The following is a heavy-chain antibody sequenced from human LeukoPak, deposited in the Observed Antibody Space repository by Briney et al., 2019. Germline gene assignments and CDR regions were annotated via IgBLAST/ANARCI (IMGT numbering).Heavy chain of an antibody. V-gene: IGHV3-33*06. Sequence: PGRSLRLSCAASGFTFSDYGIHWVRQAPGKGLEGVAVIWYDGTNKYYGDSVKGRFTISRDNSKNTLYLQMNSLRAEDTAVYYCAKDRGSYSTTADSWGQGTLVTVSS. D-gene: IGHD1-26*01. CDR3: AKDRGSYSTTADS. J-gene: IGHJ5*01. CDR1: GFTFSDYG. CDR2: IWYDGTNK.